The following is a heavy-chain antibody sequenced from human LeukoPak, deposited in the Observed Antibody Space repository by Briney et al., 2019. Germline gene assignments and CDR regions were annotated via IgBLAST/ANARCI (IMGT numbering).Heavy chain of an antibody. J-gene: IGHJ4*02. CDR3: ARLKVGATRGFDY. CDR1: GGSISSGSYY. V-gene: IGHV4-61*02. CDR2: IYTSGST. Sequence: PSETLSLTCTVSGGSISSGSYYWSWIRQPAGKGLEWIGRIYTSGSTNYNPSLKSRVTISVDTSKNQFSLKLSSVTAADTAVYYCARLKVGATRGFDYWGQGTLVTVSS. D-gene: IGHD1-26*01.